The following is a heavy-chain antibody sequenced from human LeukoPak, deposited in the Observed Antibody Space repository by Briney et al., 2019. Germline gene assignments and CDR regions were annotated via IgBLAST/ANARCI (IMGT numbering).Heavy chain of an antibody. D-gene: IGHD2-2*01. V-gene: IGHV1-18*01. J-gene: IGHJ6*03. CDR2: ISAYNGNT. CDR3: ARICSSTSCGYYYYMDV. Sequence: ASVKVSCKASGYTFTSYGISWVRQAPGQGLEWMGWISAYNGNTNYAQKLRGRVTMTTDTSTSTAYMELRGLRSDDTAVYYCARICSSTSCGYYYYMDVWGKGTTVTVSS. CDR1: GYTFTSYG.